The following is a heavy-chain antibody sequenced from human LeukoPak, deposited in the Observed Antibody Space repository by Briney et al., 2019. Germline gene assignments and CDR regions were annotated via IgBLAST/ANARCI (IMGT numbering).Heavy chain of an antibody. V-gene: IGHV4-31*03. CDR1: GGSISSGGYY. J-gene: IGHJ5*02. CDR3: ARGTYSTPSWFDP. D-gene: IGHD4-4*01. Sequence: PSQTLSLTCTASGGSISSGGYYWSWIRQHPGKGLEWIGYIYYSGSTYYNPSLKSRVTISVDTSKNQFSLKLSSVTAADTAVYYCARGTYSTPSWFDPWGQGTLVTVSS. CDR2: IYYSGST.